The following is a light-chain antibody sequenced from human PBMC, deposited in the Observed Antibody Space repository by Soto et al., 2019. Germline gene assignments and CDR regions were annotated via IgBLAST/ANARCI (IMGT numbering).Light chain of an antibody. J-gene: IGKJ4*01. V-gene: IGKV1-9*01. Sequence: DIQLTQSPSFLSASVGDRVTITCRASQGINRHLAWYQQKPGKAPNLLIYTASTLQSGVPSRFSGSGSGTEFTLTISSLQPEDFATYYCQQANSFPLTFGGGTKVEIK. CDR1: QGINRH. CDR2: TAS. CDR3: QQANSFPLT.